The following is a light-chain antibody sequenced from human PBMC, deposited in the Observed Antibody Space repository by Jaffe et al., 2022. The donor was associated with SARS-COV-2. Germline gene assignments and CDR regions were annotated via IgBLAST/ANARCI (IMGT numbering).Light chain of an antibody. CDR3: QQYSGFPST. CDR1: QSVDNW. CDR2: KSS. J-gene: IGKJ2*01. V-gene: IGKV1-5*03. Sequence: IQMTQSPSTLSASVGDTVTITCRASQSVDNWLAWYQQKSGKAPKLLIYKSSGLESGVPSRFSGSGSGTEFTLTISSLQPDDFATYYCQQYSGFPSTFGQGTKLEIK.